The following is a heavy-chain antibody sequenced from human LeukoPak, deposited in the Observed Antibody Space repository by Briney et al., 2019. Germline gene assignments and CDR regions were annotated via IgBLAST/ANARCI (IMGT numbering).Heavy chain of an antibody. CDR3: ARDGNSYYDY. D-gene: IGHD4-11*01. CDR2: IFYTGSP. J-gene: IGHJ4*02. V-gene: IGHV4-4*02. Sequence: SGTLSLTCAVSGGSINNHKWWSWIRRSPGKGLEWLGEIFYTGSPNYNPSFQSRITMSVDKSNNQFSLILTSVTVADTAVYYCARDGNSYYDYWGQGIMVTVTS. CDR1: GGSINNHKW.